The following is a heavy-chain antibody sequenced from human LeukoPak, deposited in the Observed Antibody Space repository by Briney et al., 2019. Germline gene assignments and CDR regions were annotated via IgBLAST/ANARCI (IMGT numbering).Heavy chain of an antibody. CDR3: GRDLYRIVVVPHYFDY. CDR1: GFIFSSYW. J-gene: IGHJ4*02. CDR2: IKQDGSEK. D-gene: IGHD3-22*01. V-gene: IGHV3-7*01. Sequence: QPGGSLRLSCAASGFIFSSYWMSWVRQAPGKGLEWVANIKQDGSEKYYVDSVKGRFTISRDNAKNSLYLQMNSLRAEDTAVYYCGRDLYRIVVVPHYFDYWGQGTLVTVSS.